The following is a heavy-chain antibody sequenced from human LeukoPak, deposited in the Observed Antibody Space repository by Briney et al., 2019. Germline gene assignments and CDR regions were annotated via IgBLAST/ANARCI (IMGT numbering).Heavy chain of an antibody. V-gene: IGHV4-59*01. CDR3: VRVSQISGSGSYYKVFDY. Sequence: SETLSLTCTVSGGYIRSYYWSWIRQPPGKGLEWIGYIYYSGSTNSNPSLKSRVTISVDTSNNQFSLKLSAVTAADTAVYYCVRVSQISGSGSYYKVFDYWGQGTLVTVSS. CDR1: GGYIRSYY. J-gene: IGHJ4*02. CDR2: IYYSGST. D-gene: IGHD3-10*01.